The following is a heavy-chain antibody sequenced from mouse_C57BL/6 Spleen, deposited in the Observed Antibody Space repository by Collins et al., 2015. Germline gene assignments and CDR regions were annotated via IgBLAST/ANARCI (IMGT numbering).Heavy chain of an antibody. CDR2: IDPENGDT. Sequence: EVQLQQSGAELVRPGASVKLSCTASGFNIKDDYMHWVKQKPEQGLEWIGWIDPENGDTEYASKFQGKATITADTSSNTAYLQLSSLTSEDTAVYYCTTGITTVVAPAYWGQGTLVTVSA. CDR1: GFNIKDDY. V-gene: IGHV14-4*01. J-gene: IGHJ3*01. CDR3: TTGITTVVAPAY. D-gene: IGHD1-1*01.